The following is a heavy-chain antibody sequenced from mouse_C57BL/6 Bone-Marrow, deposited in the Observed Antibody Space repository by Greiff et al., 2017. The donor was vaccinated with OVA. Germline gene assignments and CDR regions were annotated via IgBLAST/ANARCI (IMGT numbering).Heavy chain of an antibody. CDR2: IWGVGST. D-gene: IGHD1-1*01. Sequence: VQLQQSGPGLVAPSQSLSLTCTVSGFSLTSYGVDWVRQSPGKGLEWLGVIWGVGSTNYNSALKSNLSICTDNSTSQVFLKMNSLQTDDTAMYYCASLYYALYYARDYWGQGTSATVSS. CDR3: ASLYYALYYARDY. CDR1: GFSLTSYG. J-gene: IGHJ4*01. V-gene: IGHV2-6*01.